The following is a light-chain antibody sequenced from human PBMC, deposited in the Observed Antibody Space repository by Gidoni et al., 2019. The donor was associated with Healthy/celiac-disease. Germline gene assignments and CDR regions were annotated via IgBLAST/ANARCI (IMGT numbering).Light chain of an antibody. CDR2: HAS. J-gene: IGKJ1*01. V-gene: IGKV1-13*02. Sequence: AIQLTQSPSSLSASVGDRVTITCRASQGINSALAWYQQKPGQAPDLLIYHASTLESGVPSRFSGSGAGTDFTLTISSLQPEDFATYYCHHSNSYPQTFXQXTKVXIK. CDR3: HHSNSYPQT. CDR1: QGINSA.